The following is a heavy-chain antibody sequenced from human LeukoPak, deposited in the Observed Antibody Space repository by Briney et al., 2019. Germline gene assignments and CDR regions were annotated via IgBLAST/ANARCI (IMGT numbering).Heavy chain of an antibody. CDR2: IWCDGSNK. D-gene: IGHD6-13*01. CDR3: ARVARVSGNYYYYGMDV. V-gene: IGHV3-33*01. J-gene: IGHJ6*04. Sequence: PGRSLRLSCAASGFTFSSYGMHWVRQAPGKGLEWVAVIWCDGSNKYYADSVKGRFTISRANSKNTLYLQMNSLRAEDTAVYYCARVARVSGNYYYYGMDVWGKGTTVTVSS. CDR1: GFTFSSYG.